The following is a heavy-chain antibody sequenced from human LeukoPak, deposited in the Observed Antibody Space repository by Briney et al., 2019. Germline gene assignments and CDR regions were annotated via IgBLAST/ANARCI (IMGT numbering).Heavy chain of an antibody. D-gene: IGHD4-17*01. CDR2: ISGSGGST. Sequence: GSLRLSCAASGFTVSSNYMSWVRQAPGKGLEWVSAISGSGGSTYYADSVKGRFTISRDNSKNTLYLQMNSLRAEDTAVYYCATTVTLDYWGQGTLVTVSS. V-gene: IGHV3-23*01. J-gene: IGHJ4*02. CDR1: GFTVSSNY. CDR3: ATTVTLDY.